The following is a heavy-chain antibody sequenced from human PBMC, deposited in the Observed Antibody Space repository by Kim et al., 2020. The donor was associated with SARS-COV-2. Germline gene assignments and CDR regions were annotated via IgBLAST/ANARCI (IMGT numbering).Heavy chain of an antibody. J-gene: IGHJ3*02. V-gene: IGHV4-59*13. Sequence: SETLSLTCTVSGGSISSYYWSWIRQPPGKGLEWIGYIYYSGSTNYNPSLKSRVTISVDTSKNQFSLKLSSVTAADTAVYYCARAGWELLSNAFDIWGQGTMVTVSS. D-gene: IGHD1-26*01. CDR1: GGSISSYY. CDR2: IYYSGST. CDR3: ARAGWELLSNAFDI.